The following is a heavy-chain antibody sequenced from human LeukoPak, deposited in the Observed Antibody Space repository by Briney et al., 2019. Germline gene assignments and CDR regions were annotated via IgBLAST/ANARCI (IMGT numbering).Heavy chain of an antibody. CDR2: IRYDGSNK. Sequence: PGGSLRLSCAASGFTFSSYGMHWVRQAPGKGLEWVAFIRYDGSNKYYVDSVKGRFTISRDNSKNTLYLQMNSLRAEDTAVYYCAKARRSSTSPIDYWGQGTLVTVSS. CDR3: AKARRSSTSPIDY. CDR1: GFTFSSYG. J-gene: IGHJ4*02. D-gene: IGHD2-2*01. V-gene: IGHV3-30*02.